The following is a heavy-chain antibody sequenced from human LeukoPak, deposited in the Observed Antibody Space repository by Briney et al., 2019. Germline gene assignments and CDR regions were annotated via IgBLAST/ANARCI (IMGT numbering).Heavy chain of an antibody. CDR2: IWYDGSNK. CDR3: ARDPLDSSGYYDY. CDR1: GFTFSSYG. J-gene: IGHJ4*02. D-gene: IGHD3-22*01. V-gene: IGHV3-33*01. Sequence: PGGSLRLSCAASGFTFSSYGMHWFRQAPGKGLEWVAVIWYDGSNKYYADSVKGRFTISRDNSKNTLYLQMNSLRAEDTAVYYCARDPLDSSGYYDYWGQGTLVTVSS.